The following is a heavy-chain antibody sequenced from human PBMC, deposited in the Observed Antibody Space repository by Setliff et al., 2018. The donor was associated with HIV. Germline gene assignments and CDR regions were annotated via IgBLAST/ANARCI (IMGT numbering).Heavy chain of an antibody. D-gene: IGHD6-19*01. CDR1: GGPFSSYS. J-gene: IGHJ5*02. CDR2: IIPMFSIP. V-gene: IGHV1-69*04. Sequence: SVKVSCKSSGGPFSSYSITWVRQAPGQGLEWMGRIIPMFSIPNYSQRFQGRVTITADRSTNTVYMELSSLRSDDTAVYYCARVGRSVTGPWGQGTLVTVSS. CDR3: ARVGRSVTGP.